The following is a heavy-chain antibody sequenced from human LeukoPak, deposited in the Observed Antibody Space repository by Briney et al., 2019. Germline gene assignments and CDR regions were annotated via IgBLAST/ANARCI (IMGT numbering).Heavy chain of an antibody. CDR1: GFTFSSYA. D-gene: IGHD3-9*01. CDR3: ARDPIPIVFDY. J-gene: IGHJ4*02. Sequence: GGSLRLSCAASGFTFSSYAMHWVRQAPGKGLEWVAVTSYDGNITYSIDSVKGRFTISRDNAKNSLYLQMNSLRGEDTAVYYCARDPIPIVFDYWGQGTLVTVSS. CDR2: TSYDGNIT. V-gene: IGHV3-30*04.